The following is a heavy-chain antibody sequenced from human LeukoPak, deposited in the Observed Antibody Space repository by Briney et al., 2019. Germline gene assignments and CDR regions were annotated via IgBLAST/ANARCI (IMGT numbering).Heavy chain of an antibody. Sequence: ASVKVSCKASGYTFTSYYMHWVRQAPGQGLEWMGIINPSGGSTSYAQKFQGRVTMTRDMSTSTVYMELSSLRSEDTAVYYCARDRFPVAGENYYYYYYMDVWGKGTTVTVSS. V-gene: IGHV1-46*01. J-gene: IGHJ6*03. D-gene: IGHD6-19*01. CDR3: ARDRFPVAGENYYYYYYMDV. CDR2: INPSGGST. CDR1: GYTFTSYY.